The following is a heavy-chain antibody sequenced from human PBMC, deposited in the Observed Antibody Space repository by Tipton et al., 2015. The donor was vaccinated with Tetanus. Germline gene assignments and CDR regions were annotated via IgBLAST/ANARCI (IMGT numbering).Heavy chain of an antibody. D-gene: IGHD6-13*01. CDR1: GYTFTDHY. Sequence: QSGPEVKKPGASVKVSCKTSGYTFTDHYIHWVRQAPGQGLEWMGWISPSTGGTNYAQKFQGRVTVTSDTSISTAYMDLRSLTSDDTAVYYCARSMAAAGTGWFDPWGQGTLVTVSS. J-gene: IGHJ5*02. CDR3: ARSMAAAGTGWFDP. CDR2: ISPSTGGT. V-gene: IGHV1-2*02.